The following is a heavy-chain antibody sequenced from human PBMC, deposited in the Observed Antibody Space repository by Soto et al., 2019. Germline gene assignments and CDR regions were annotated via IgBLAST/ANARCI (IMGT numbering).Heavy chain of an antibody. CDR3: VRLRYCSSTSCHRFDP. CDR1: CGSISSSGYY. D-gene: IGHD2-2*02. Sequence: SETLSLTCTVSCGSISSSGYYWSWIRQHPGKGLEWIGHIYYSGSTYYNPSLKSRVTISVDTSKNQFSLKLSSVTAADTAVYYCVRLRYCSSTSCHRFDPWGQGTLVTVSS. J-gene: IGHJ5*02. V-gene: IGHV4-31*03. CDR2: IYYSGST.